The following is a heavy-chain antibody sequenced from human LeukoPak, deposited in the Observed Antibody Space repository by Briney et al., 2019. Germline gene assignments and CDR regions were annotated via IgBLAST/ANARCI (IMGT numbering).Heavy chain of an antibody. CDR3: AELGITMIGGV. D-gene: IGHD3-10*02. V-gene: IGHV3-21*01. CDR2: ISSSSSYI. J-gene: IGHJ6*03. CDR1: GFTLSTYT. Sequence: GGSLRLSCAASGFTLSTYTMNWVRQAPGKGLEWVSSISSSSSYIYYADSVKGRFTISRDNAKNSLYLQMNSLRAEDTAVYYCAELGITMIGGVWGKGTTVTIS.